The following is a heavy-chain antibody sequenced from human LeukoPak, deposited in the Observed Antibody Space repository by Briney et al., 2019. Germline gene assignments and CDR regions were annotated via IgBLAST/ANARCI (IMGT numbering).Heavy chain of an antibody. CDR2: MNPNSGNT. CDR3: ARVPGSISH. Sequence: ASVKVSCKASVYTFSTCDINWVRQAAGQGLEWMGWMNPNSGNTGFAHKFQGRVTMTRDTSINTAYMELSSLRSEDTAVYYCARVPGSISHWGQGTLVTVSS. CDR1: VYTFSTCD. J-gene: IGHJ4*02. V-gene: IGHV1-8*01. D-gene: IGHD1-1*01.